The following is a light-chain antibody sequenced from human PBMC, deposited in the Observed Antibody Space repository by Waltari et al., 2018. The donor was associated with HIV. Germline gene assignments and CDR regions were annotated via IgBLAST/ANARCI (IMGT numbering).Light chain of an antibody. CDR3: NSRDSSGHHLV. Sequence: SSELTQDPAVSVALGPTVRITCHGDSLRSYYASWYQQKPGQAPRLVVYGNAKRPSGIPDRFSGSSSGNTASLTITGAQAEDEADYYCNSRDSSGHHLVFATGTTVTVL. V-gene: IGLV3-19*01. CDR1: SLRSYY. J-gene: IGLJ1*01. CDR2: GNA.